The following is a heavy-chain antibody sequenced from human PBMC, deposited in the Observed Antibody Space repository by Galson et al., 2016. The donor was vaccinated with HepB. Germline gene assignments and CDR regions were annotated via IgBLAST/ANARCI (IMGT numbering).Heavy chain of an antibody. CDR3: AKVRGDYYYDTSGLDAFDI. CDR1: GFTFGTHA. D-gene: IGHD3-22*01. Sequence: SLRLSCAASGFTFGTHAMHWVRQAPGKGLEWVAVISYDGRNNYYVDSVKGRFTISRDNSQNTLFLQMNSLRTEDTAIYYCAKVRGDYYYDTSGLDAFDIWGQGTMVTVSS. V-gene: IGHV3-30*18. J-gene: IGHJ3*02. CDR2: ISYDGRNN.